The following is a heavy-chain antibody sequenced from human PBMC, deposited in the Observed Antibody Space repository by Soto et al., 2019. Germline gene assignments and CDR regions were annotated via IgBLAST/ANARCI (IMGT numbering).Heavy chain of an antibody. CDR2: IWNDGTKK. CDR1: GFVYSTYA. CDR3: VRGIPSQYSSNWLYWYFDL. V-gene: IGHV3-33*01. D-gene: IGHD6-13*01. J-gene: IGHJ2*01. Sequence: VQLVESGGGVVQPGRSLRLSCAASGFVYSTYAMHWVRLSPGEGLEWVALIWNDGTKKYYVDSVKGRFTISRDNSQNTRNLQMDSLRVEDTAVYFCVRGIPSQYSSNWLYWYFDLWGRGPQVTVSS.